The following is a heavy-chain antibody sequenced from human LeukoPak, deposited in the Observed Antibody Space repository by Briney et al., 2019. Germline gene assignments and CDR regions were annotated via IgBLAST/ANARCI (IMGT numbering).Heavy chain of an antibody. D-gene: IGHD1-1*01. Sequence: ASVKVSCKASGYTFTNYDINWVRQATGQGLEWMGWMNPNSGNTGYAQKFQGRVTMTRNTSISTAYMELNSLTSEDTAVYYCARDTPLRLENWFDPWGQGTLVTVSS. V-gene: IGHV1-8*01. CDR2: MNPNSGNT. CDR1: GYTFTNYD. J-gene: IGHJ5*02. CDR3: ARDTPLRLENWFDP.